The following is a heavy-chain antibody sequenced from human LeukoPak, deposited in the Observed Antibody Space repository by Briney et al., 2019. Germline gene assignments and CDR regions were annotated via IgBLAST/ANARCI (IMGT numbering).Heavy chain of an antibody. V-gene: IGHV1-18*01. Sequence: ASVKVSCKASGYTFTSYGISWVRQAPGQGLEWMGWISAYNGNTNYAQKLQGRVTMTTDTSTSTAYMQLRSLRSDDTAVYYCARGPKYGYNLMELDYWGQGTLVTVSS. D-gene: IGHD5-24*01. CDR1: GYTFTSYG. CDR2: ISAYNGNT. CDR3: ARGPKYGYNLMELDY. J-gene: IGHJ4*02.